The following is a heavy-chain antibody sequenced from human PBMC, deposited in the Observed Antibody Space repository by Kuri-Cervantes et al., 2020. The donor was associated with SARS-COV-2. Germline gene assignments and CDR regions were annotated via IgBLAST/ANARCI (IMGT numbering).Heavy chain of an antibody. CDR2: FDPEDGET. CDR3: ATSYAAFLRYPFY. J-gene: IGHJ1*01. CDR1: GYTFTGHY. D-gene: IGHD1-14*01. Sequence: ASVKVSCKASGYTFTGHYIHWVRQAPGQGLEWMGGFDPEDGETIYAQKFQGRVTMTEDTSTDTAYMELSSLRSEDTAVYYCATSYAAFLRYPFYWGQGTLVTVSS. V-gene: IGHV1-24*01.